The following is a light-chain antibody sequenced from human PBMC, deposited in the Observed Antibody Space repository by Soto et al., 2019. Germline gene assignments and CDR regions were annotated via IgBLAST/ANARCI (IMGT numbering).Light chain of an antibody. Sequence: EIVLTQSPATLTLSPGERATLSCRASQSVSSYLAWYQQKPGQAPRLLIYDASNRATGIPARFSGSGSGTDFTLTISSLEPEDFAVYYCQQRSNWAYTFGQGTKLKI. CDR2: DAS. CDR1: QSVSSY. J-gene: IGKJ2*01. CDR3: QQRSNWAYT. V-gene: IGKV3-11*01.